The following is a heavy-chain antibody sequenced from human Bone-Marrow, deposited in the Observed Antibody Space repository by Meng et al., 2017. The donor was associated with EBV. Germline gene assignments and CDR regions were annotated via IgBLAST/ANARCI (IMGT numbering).Heavy chain of an antibody. CDR1: GGSFSGYY. J-gene: IGHJ4*02. D-gene: IGHD6-13*01. Sequence: QVQLQQWGAGLLKPSETLSLPCAVYGGSFSGYYWSWIRQPPGKGLEWIGEINHSGSTNYNPSLKSRVTISVDTSKNQFSLKLSSVTAADTAVYYCARGRGYSSPNFDYWGQGTLVTVSS. CDR3: ARGRGYSSPNFDY. V-gene: IGHV4-34*01. CDR2: INHSGST.